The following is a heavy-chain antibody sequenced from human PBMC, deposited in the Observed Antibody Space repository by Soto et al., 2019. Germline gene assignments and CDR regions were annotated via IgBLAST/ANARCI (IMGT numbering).Heavy chain of an antibody. CDR3: ARGPPRFDFLSGYYTLGENYYYYYMDV. CDR2: IITILGIA. J-gene: IGHJ6*03. V-gene: IGHV1-69*02. CDR1: GGTFSSYT. Sequence: SVKVSCKASGGTFSSYTIRWVRQAPGQGLERMRRIITILGIANYAQKKQCRATIIADKSTSTAYMELRSLRSEDTAVYYCARGPPRFDFLSGYYTLGENYYYYYMDVWDKETTVTVSS. D-gene: IGHD3-3*01.